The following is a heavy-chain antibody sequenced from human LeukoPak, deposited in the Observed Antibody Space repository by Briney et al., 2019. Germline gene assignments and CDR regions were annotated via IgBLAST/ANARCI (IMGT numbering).Heavy chain of an antibody. J-gene: IGHJ4*02. CDR2: ISGSGGST. Sequence: PGGSLRLSCAASGFTFSSYGMSWVRQAPGKGLEWVSAISGSGGSTYYADSVKGRCTTSRDNSKNTLYLQMNSLRAEDTAVYYCAKVTYGSGTYGAFDYWGQGTLVTVSS. V-gene: IGHV3-23*01. D-gene: IGHD3-10*01. CDR1: GFTFSSYG. CDR3: AKVTYGSGTYGAFDY.